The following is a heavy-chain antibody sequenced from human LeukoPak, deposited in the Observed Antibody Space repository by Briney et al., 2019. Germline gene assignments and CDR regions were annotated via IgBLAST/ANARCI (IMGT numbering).Heavy chain of an antibody. V-gene: IGHV3-23*01. CDR3: AKIPQVAIFSVPNFDY. D-gene: IGHD3-3*01. CDR1: GFTFSTFA. Sequence: GGSLRLSCAASGFTFSTFAMIWVRQPPGKGLEWVSSIFPSGGEIHYADSVRGRFTISRDNSKNTLFLQMNSPRAEDTAVYYCAKIPQVAIFSVPNFDYWGQGTLVTVSS. CDR2: IFPSGGEI. J-gene: IGHJ4*02.